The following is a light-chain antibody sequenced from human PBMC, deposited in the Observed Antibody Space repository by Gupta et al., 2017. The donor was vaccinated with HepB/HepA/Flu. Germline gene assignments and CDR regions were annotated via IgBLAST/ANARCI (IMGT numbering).Light chain of an antibody. Sequence: SYILTQPPSVSVAPGRTARITCGGNNIGTKSVHWYQQRPGQAPLVVIYEDTNRPSGIPERISVSNSGNTATLTISRVEAGDGADYYCQVWDTRTDHPVVFGGGTKLTV. J-gene: IGLJ2*01. CDR1: NIGTKS. CDR3: QVWDTRTDHPVV. V-gene: IGLV3-21*03. CDR2: EDT.